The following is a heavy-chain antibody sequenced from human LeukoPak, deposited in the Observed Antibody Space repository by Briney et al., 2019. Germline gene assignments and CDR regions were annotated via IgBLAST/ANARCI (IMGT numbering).Heavy chain of an antibody. CDR1: GGSISGDN. Sequence: PSETLSLTCTVSGGSISGDNWNWIRQPPGKRLEWIGFIYYTGSTNYNPSLESRVTISIDTSKNQFSLKLSSVTAADTAVYYCARERQWLPDYWGQGTLVTVSS. CDR3: ARERQWLPDY. D-gene: IGHD5-24*01. J-gene: IGHJ4*02. CDR2: IYYTGST. V-gene: IGHV4-59*01.